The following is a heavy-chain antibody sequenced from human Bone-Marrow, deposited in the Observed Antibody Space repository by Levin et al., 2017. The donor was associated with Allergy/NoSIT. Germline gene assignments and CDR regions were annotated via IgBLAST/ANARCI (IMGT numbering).Heavy chain of an antibody. V-gene: IGHV3-23*01. CDR2: ISGSGGST. J-gene: IGHJ4*02. CDR1: GFTFSSYA. Sequence: PGGSLRLSCAASGFTFSSYAMSWVRQAPGKGLEWVSAISGSGGSTYYADSVKGRFTISRDNSKNTLYLQMNSLRAEDTAVYYCAKEGSGEYYYDSSGSPYWGQGTLVTVSS. CDR3: AKEGSGEYYYDSSGSPY. D-gene: IGHD3-22*01.